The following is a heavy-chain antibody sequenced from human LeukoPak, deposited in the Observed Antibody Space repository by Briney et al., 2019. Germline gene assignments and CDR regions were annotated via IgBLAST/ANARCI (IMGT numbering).Heavy chain of an antibody. CDR1: GGSISSGGYY. CDR2: IYTSGST. V-gene: IGHV4-61*02. Sequence: SETLSLTCTVSGGSISSGGYYWNWIRQPAGKGLEWMGRIYTSGSTNYNPSLKSRVTISVDTSKNQFSLKLSSVTAADTAVYYCARRSWYGEDYWGQGTLVTVSS. J-gene: IGHJ4*02. CDR3: ARRSWYGEDY. D-gene: IGHD6-13*01.